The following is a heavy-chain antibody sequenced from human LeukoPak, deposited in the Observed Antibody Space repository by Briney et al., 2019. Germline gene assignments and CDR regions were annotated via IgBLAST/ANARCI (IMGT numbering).Heavy chain of an antibody. Sequence: GGSLRLSCAASGFTFNSYAMDWVRQAPGKGLECISGSGGSTYYADSVKGRFTISRDNSKNTLYLQMNSLRTEDTAVYYCAKDRQWLVRRGNSFDYWGQGTLVTVSS. CDR1: GFTFNSYA. CDR2: ISGSGGST. J-gene: IGHJ4*02. V-gene: IGHV3-23*01. CDR3: AKDRQWLVRRGNSFDY. D-gene: IGHD6-19*01.